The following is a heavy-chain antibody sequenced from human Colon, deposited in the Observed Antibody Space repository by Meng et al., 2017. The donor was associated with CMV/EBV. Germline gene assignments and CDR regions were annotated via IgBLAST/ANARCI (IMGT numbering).Heavy chain of an antibody. CDR2: ISYDGRNK. J-gene: IGHJ6*02. CDR3: ARPWFGAQYYSFSMAV. D-gene: IGHD3-10*01. CDR1: GFIFSSYA. Sequence: GGSLRLSCPASGFIFSSYAMHWVRQAPGTGLEWVAAISYDGRNKYHADSVKGRFTISRDNSKNTLYLQMDSLRVEDTAIYYCARPWFGAQYYSFSMAVWGQGTTVTVSS. V-gene: IGHV3-30*04.